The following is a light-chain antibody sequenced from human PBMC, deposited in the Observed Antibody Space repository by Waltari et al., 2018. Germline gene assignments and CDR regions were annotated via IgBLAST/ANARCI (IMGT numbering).Light chain of an antibody. CDR1: ELKSRY. J-gene: IGLJ3*02. Sequence: SYAVTQPPSVSVSPGQTASITCSGDELKSRYVYWYQHKPGQSPILLIFQDTKRHSGIPDRFSGFISGNTATLTVSETQAMDEADYYCQTWDTRTTRVFGTGTKLTVL. CDR2: QDT. V-gene: IGLV3-1*01. CDR3: QTWDTRTTRV.